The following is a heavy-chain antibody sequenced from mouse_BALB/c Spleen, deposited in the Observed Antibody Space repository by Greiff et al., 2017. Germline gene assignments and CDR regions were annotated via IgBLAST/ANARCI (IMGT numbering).Heavy chain of an antibody. CDR2: ISNGGGST. CDR3: ARRQLRGGAMDY. Sequence: EVKLMESGGGLVQPGGSLKLSCAASGFTFSSYTMSWVRQTPEKRLEWVAYISNGGGSTYYPDTVKGRFTISRDNAKNTLYLQMSSLKSEDTAMYYCARRQLRGGAMDYWGQGTSVTVSS. J-gene: IGHJ4*01. CDR1: GFTFSSYT. V-gene: IGHV5-12-2*01. D-gene: IGHD1-1*01.